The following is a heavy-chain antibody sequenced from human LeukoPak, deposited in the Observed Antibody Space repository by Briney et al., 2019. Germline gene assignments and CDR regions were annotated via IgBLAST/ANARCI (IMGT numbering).Heavy chain of an antibody. Sequence: ASVKVSCKASGYTFTGYYMHWVRQAPGQGLEWMGWINPYSGGTNYAQKFQGRVTMTRDTSISTAYMELSRLRSDDTAVYYCARDLVYYDSSGYPDYWGQRTLVTVSS. CDR1: GYTFTGYY. CDR2: INPYSGGT. V-gene: IGHV1-2*02. CDR3: ARDLVYYDSSGYPDY. J-gene: IGHJ4*02. D-gene: IGHD3-22*01.